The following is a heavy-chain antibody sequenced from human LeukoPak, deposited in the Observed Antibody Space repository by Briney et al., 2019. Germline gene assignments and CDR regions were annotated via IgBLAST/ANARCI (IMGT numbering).Heavy chain of an antibody. V-gene: IGHV4-39*07. Sequence: SETLSLTCTVSGGSISSSSYYWGWIRQPPGKGLEWIGSIYYSGSTYYDPSLKSRVTISVDRSKNQFSLKLSSVTAADTAVYYCARSGGDYYDSSGYYPRPYYFDYWGQGTLVTVSS. J-gene: IGHJ4*02. CDR3: ARSGGDYYDSSGYYPRPYYFDY. D-gene: IGHD3-22*01. CDR1: GGSISSSSYY. CDR2: IYYSGST.